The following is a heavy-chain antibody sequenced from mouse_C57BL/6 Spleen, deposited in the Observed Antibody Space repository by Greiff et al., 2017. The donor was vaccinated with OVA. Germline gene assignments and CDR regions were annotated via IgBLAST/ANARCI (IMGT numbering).Heavy chain of an antibody. CDR3: ARGGALYYSNPMDY. D-gene: IGHD2-5*01. CDR1: GYTFTSYW. CDR2: IDPSDSYT. J-gene: IGHJ4*01. V-gene: IGHV1-69*01. Sequence: QVQLQQPGAELVMPGASVKLSCKASGYTFTSYWMHWVKQRPGQGLEWIGEIDPSDSYTYYNQKFKGKSTLTVDKSSSTAYMQLSSLTSEDSAVYYCARGGALYYSNPMDYWGQGTSVTVSS.